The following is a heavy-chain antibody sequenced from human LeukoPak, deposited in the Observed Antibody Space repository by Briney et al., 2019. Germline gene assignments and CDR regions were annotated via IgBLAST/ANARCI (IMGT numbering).Heavy chain of an antibody. D-gene: IGHD5-18*01. CDR3: VGGPHDSTHDFDN. V-gene: IGHV4-34*01. CDR1: GESFSGYY. J-gene: IGHJ4*02. CDR2: INHSGNT. Sequence: PSETLSLTCAVYGESFSGYYWNWIRQPPGKGLEWIGEINHSGNTNYNPSLKSRVTISVDTSKNQFSLKLSSVTAADTAVYYCVGGPHDSTHDFDNWGQGTLVTVSS.